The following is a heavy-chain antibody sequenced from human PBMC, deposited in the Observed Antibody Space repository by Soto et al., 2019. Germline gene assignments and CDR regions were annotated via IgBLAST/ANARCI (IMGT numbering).Heavy chain of an antibody. V-gene: IGHV3-23*01. D-gene: IGHD4-17*01. J-gene: IGHJ4*02. CDR3: AKGYGDRPRVHFDY. CDR1: GFIFSSYA. CDR2: ISGSGGST. Sequence: PGGSLRLSCAASGFIFSSYAMSWVRQAPGKGLEWVSAISGSGGSTYYADSVKGRFTISRDNSKNTLYLQMNSLRAEDTAVYYCAKGYGDRPRVHFDYWGQGTLVTVSS.